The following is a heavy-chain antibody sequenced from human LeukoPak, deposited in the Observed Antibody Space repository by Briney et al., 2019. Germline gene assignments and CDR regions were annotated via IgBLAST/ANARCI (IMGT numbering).Heavy chain of an antibody. CDR3: AKDNTAAAGSDYYYSSGMYA. J-gene: IGHJ6*01. CDR1: GFTFDDYA. Sequence: GGSLRLSCAASGFTFDDYAMHWVRQAPGKGLEWVSGISWNSGSIVYADSVKGRFTISRDNAKNSLYLQMNSLRAEDTALYYCAKDNTAAAGSDYYYSSGMYAWGPGTTVTPSP. V-gene: IGHV3-9*01. D-gene: IGHD6-13*01. CDR2: ISWNSGSI.